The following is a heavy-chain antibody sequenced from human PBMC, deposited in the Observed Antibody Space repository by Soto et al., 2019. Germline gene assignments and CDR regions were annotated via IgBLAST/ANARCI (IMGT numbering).Heavy chain of an antibody. CDR2: IFYTGST. Sequence: PSETLSLTCSVSGGTINSGDYFWSWIRQPPGKGLEWIGSIFYTGSTYYSPSLKSRASMSMDTSKNQFSLRLRSLTAADTAVYFCARVKATLYRHYYFDYWGQGTPVTVSS. CDR3: ARVKATLYRHYYFDY. D-gene: IGHD5-12*01. V-gene: IGHV4-30-4*01. CDR1: GGTINSGDYF. J-gene: IGHJ4*02.